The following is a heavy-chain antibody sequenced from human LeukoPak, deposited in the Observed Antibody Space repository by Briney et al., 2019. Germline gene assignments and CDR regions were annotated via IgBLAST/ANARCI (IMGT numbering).Heavy chain of an antibody. D-gene: IGHD1-26*01. CDR2: IIPIFGTA. CDR3: ARGLGSYFFMFGAFDI. CDR1: GGTFSSYA. V-gene: IGHV1-69*05. Sequence: GASVKASCKASGGTFSSYAISWVRQAPGQGLEWMGGIIPIFGTANYAQKFQGRVTITTDESTSTAYMELSSLRSEDTAVYYCARGLGSYFFMFGAFDIWGQGTMVTVSS. J-gene: IGHJ3*02.